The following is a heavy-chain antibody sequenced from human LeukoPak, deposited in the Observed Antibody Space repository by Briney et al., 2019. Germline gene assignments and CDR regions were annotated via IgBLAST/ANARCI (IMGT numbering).Heavy chain of an antibody. CDR2: MNPNSGNT. Sequence: ASVKVSCKASGYTFTSYDINWVRQATGQGLEWMGWMNPNSGNTGYAQKVQGRVTMTRNTSISTAYMELSSLRSEDTAVYYCARGWRQLVLVYYYYYMDVWGKGTTVTVSS. V-gene: IGHV1-8*01. J-gene: IGHJ6*03. CDR1: GYTFTSYD. CDR3: ARGWRQLVLVYYYYYMDV. D-gene: IGHD6-6*01.